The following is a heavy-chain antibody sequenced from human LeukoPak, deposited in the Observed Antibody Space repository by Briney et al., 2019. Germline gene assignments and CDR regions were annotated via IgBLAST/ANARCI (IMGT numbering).Heavy chain of an antibody. V-gene: IGHV3-53*01. J-gene: IGHJ4*02. CDR1: GFIVSSNY. CDR2: MNSGGST. CDR3: ASPGASDY. Sequence: QSGGSLRLSCGASGFIVSSNYMSWVRQAPRKGLEWVSVMNSGGSTYYADSVKGRFTISRDNSKNTLYLQMNSLRAEDTAVYYCASPGASDYWGQGTLVTVSS.